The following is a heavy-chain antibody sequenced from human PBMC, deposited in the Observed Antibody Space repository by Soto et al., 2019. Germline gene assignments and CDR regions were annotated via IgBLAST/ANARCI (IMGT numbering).Heavy chain of an antibody. CDR1: GYSFTSYW. V-gene: IGHV5-10-1*03. D-gene: IGHD2-8*01. CDR2: IDPSDSYT. Sequence: EVQLVQSGAEVKKPGESLRISCKGSGYSFTSYWISWVRQMPGKGLEWMGRIDPSDSYTNYSPSFQGHVTISADKSISTAYLQWSSLKASDTAMYYCARRLGCTNGVGPCPEAYYYYYGMDVWGQGTTVTVSS. CDR3: ARRLGCTNGVGPCPEAYYYYYGMDV. J-gene: IGHJ6*02.